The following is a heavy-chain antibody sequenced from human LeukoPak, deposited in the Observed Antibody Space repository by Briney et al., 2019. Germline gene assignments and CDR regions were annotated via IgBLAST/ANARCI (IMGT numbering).Heavy chain of an antibody. V-gene: IGHV4-59*01. J-gene: IGHJ4*02. CDR3: ASRAAAGNFDC. D-gene: IGHD6-13*01. CDR1: GGSISSYY. CDR2: IYYSGST. Sequence: PSGTLSLTCTVSGGSISSYYWSWIRQPPGKGLEWIGYIYYSGSTNYNPSLKSRVTISVDTSKNQFSLKLSSVTAADTAVYYCASRAAAGNFDCWGQGTLVTVSS.